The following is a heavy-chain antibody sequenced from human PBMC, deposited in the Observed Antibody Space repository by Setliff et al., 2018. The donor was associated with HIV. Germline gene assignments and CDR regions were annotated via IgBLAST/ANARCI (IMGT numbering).Heavy chain of an antibody. J-gene: IGHJ3*02. D-gene: IGHD6-13*01. CDR1: GGTLSNYV. V-gene: IGHV1-69*13. CDR2: IIPMYNIP. CDR3: ARDQTGVAAAAFGGGSAWSDEGFDI. Sequence: GASVKVSCKTSGGTLSNYVITWVRQAPGQGLEWMGMIIPMYNIPAYAQKFQGRVTFTADESTSTAYMELSSLSSEDTAVYYCARDQTGVAAAAFGGGSAWSDEGFDIWGQGTRVTVSS.